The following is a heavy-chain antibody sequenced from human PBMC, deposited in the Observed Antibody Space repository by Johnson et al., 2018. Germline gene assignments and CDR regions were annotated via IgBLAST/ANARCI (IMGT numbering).Heavy chain of an antibody. CDR3: ARDGVRLWDYEFWSGPPHYYYSMDV. J-gene: IGHJ6*03. CDR1: GFTFSDYY. Sequence: QVQLVQSGGGVVQPGKSLRLSCAASGFTFSDYYMSWIRQAPGQGLAWVAVISYAGSNKYYADSVKGRFTISCDNSKNTLYLQMNSLRAEDPAVYYCARDGVRLWDYEFWSGPPHYYYSMDVWGKGTTVTVSS. CDR2: ISYAGSNK. D-gene: IGHD3-3*01. V-gene: IGHV3-33*05.